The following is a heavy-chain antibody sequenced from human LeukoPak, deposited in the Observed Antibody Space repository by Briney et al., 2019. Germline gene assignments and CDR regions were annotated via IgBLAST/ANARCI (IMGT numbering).Heavy chain of an antibody. D-gene: IGHD3-22*01. V-gene: IGHV3-30-3*01. CDR2: ISYDGSNK. Sequence: GRSLRLSCAASGFTFSNYAMHWVRQAPGKGLEWVAVISYDGSNKYYADSVKGRFTISRDNSKNTLYLQMNSLRAEDTAVYYCARGASTYYDSSGYFYHWGQGTLVTVSS. CDR3: ARGASTYYDSSGYFYH. CDR1: GFTFSNYA. J-gene: IGHJ5*02.